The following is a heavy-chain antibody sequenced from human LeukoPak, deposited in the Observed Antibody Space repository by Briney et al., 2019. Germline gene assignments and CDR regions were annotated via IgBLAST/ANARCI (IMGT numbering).Heavy chain of an antibody. CDR1: GYTFTSYH. CDR3: ARGAGGGGVDY. CDR2: INLSGGST. D-gene: IGHD3-16*01. V-gene: IGHV1-46*01. J-gene: IGHJ4*02. Sequence: ASVKVSCKASGYTFTSYHMHWVRQAPGQGLEWMGKINLSGGSTTYAQKFQGRVTITADESTSTAYMELSSLRSEDTAVYYCARGAGGGGVDYWGQGTLVTVSS.